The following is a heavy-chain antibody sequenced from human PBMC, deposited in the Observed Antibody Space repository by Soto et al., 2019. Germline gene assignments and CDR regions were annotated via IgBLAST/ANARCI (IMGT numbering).Heavy chain of an antibody. V-gene: IGHV4-59*01. CDR2: IYYSGST. CDR3: ARPHNGGGYGFDV. J-gene: IGHJ3*01. Sequence: SETLSLTCSVSGDSISNYYWSWIRQPPGKGLEWVGHIYYSGSTSYNPSLRSRVTMSVDTSRNQFSLKLNSVTAADTAVYYCARPHNGGGYGFDVWDRGTMVTVSS. CDR1: GDSISNYY. D-gene: IGHD3-16*01.